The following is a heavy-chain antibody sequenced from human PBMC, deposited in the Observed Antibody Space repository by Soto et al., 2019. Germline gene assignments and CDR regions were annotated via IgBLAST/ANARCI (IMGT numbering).Heavy chain of an antibody. J-gene: IGHJ3*02. V-gene: IGHV3-23*01. CDR1: GFTFSSYA. D-gene: IGHD6-19*01. Sequence: SLSCAASGFTFSSYAMSWARRAPGKGLEWVSVISGSGGSTYYADSVKGRFTISRDNSKNTLYVQMNGLRAEDTAVYYCAKDGGGSGWLAGVFDMSGHGTMGPVSS. CDR2: ISGSGGST. CDR3: AKDGGGSGWLAGVFDM.